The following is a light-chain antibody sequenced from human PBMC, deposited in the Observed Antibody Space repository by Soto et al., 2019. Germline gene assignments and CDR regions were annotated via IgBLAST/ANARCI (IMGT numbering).Light chain of an antibody. CDR2: GAS. Sequence: EIVMTQSPGTLSLSPGERATLSCRASQSVSSSYLAWDQQKPGQAPRPPIYGASSRATGIPDRSSGSGSGTDFTLTISRLEPEDFAVYYCQQYGSSPWGTFGQGTKVEIK. J-gene: IGKJ1*01. V-gene: IGKV3-20*01. CDR1: QSVSSSY. CDR3: QQYGSSPWGT.